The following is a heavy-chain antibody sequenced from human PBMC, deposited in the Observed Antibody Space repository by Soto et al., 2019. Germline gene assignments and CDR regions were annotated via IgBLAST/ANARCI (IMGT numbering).Heavy chain of an antibody. J-gene: IGHJ3*02. Sequence: ASVKVSCKASGGTFSSYAISWVRQAPGQGLEWMGGIIPIFGTANYAQKFQGRVTITADESTSTAYMELSSLRSEDTAVYYCARDSECDILTGYCRDAFDIWGQGTMVTVSS. D-gene: IGHD3-9*01. CDR3: ARDSECDILTGYCRDAFDI. V-gene: IGHV1-69*13. CDR1: GGTFSSYA. CDR2: IIPIFGTA.